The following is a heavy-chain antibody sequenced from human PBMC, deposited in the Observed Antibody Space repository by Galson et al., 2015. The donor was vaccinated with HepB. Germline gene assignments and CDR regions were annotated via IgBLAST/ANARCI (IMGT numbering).Heavy chain of an antibody. CDR2: IYHSGST. Sequence: SETLSLTCAVSGGSISSSNWWSWVRQPPGKGLEWIGEIYHSGSTNYNPSLKSRVTISVDKSKNQFSLKLSSVTAADTAVYYCARGSWELLSHLRAQQNWYFDLWGRGTLVTVSS. CDR3: ARGSWELLSHLRAQQNWYFDL. CDR1: GGSISSSNW. V-gene: IGHV4-4*02. D-gene: IGHD1-26*01. J-gene: IGHJ2*01.